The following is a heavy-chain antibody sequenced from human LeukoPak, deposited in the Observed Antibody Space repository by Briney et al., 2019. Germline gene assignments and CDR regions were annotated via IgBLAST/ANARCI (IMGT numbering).Heavy chain of an antibody. CDR2: INPDGRDT. V-gene: IGHV3-7*01. Sequence: GGSLRLSCVVSGFTFNRCWMNWVRQAPGKRLEWVAHINPDGRDTYYVDSVKGRFTISRDNAQNSMYLQMNSLRVEDTAVYYCTSWGDTTAEYFQRWGQGTLVTVSS. J-gene: IGHJ1*01. CDR1: GFTFNRCW. CDR3: TSWGDTTAEYFQR. D-gene: IGHD2-21*02.